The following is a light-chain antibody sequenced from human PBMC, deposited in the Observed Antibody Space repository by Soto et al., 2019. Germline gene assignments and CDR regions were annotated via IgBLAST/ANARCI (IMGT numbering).Light chain of an antibody. CDR3: QRYSDWPPWT. CDR2: DAS. CDR1: QSVSSK. Sequence: EIVMSQSPATLSVSPGERAILSCRASQSVSSKLAWYQHKPGQAPRLLIYDASIRATGIPDRFIGSGSGTEFTLTITSLRSEDFAVYYCQRYSDWPPWTFGQGTKVEIK. V-gene: IGKV3-15*01. J-gene: IGKJ1*01.